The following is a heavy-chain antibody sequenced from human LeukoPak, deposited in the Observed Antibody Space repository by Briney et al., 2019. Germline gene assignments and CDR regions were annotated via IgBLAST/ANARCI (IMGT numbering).Heavy chain of an antibody. D-gene: IGHD3-22*01. CDR2: IIPIFGTA. V-gene: IGHV1-69*05. CDR3: ASYYYDSSGYEQIDY. CDR1: GGTFSSYA. J-gene: IGHJ4*02. Sequence: SVKVSCKASGGTFSSYAISWVRQAPGQGLEWMGGIIPIFGTANYAQKFQGRVTITMDESTSTAYMELSSLRSEDTAVYYCASYYYDSSGYEQIDYWGQGTLVTVSS.